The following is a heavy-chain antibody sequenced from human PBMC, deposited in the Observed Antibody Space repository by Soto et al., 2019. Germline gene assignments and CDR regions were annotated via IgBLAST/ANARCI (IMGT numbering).Heavy chain of an antibody. CDR1: GFTFSTYA. V-gene: IGHV3-23*01. D-gene: IGHD6-19*01. CDR3: AKGRAPSGWYPPYYYGMDV. Sequence: VQLLESGGGLLQPGGSLRLSCAASGFTFSTYAMTWVRQAPGKGPEWVSSVSGSGGNTLYADSVKGRFTISRDNSKNTLYLQMNSLRAGDTAVYYCAKGRAPSGWYPPYYYGMDVWCQGTTVIVSS. J-gene: IGHJ6*02. CDR2: VSGSGGNT.